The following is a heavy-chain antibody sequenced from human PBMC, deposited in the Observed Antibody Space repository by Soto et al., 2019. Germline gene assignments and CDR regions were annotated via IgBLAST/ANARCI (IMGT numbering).Heavy chain of an antibody. Sequence: QVQLVQSGAEVKKPGSSVKVSCKASGGTFSSYAISWVRQAPGQGLEWMGGIIPIFGTANYAQKFQGRVTITADESTSTADMELSSLRSEDTAVYDGAGAHSSAVNYYYGMDVWGQGTTVTVSS. CDR1: GGTFSSYA. CDR2: IIPIFGTA. J-gene: IGHJ6*02. CDR3: AGAHSSAVNYYYGMDV. V-gene: IGHV1-69*12. D-gene: IGHD3-22*01.